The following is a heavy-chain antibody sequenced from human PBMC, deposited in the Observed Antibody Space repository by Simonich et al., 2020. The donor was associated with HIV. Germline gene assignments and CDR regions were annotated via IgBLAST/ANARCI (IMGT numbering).Heavy chain of an antibody. J-gene: IGHJ3*02. CDR1: DFTFSASA. CDR2: MGSKAHSYAT. CDR3: TRGLIAVADRDAFDI. D-gene: IGHD6-19*01. Sequence: EVQLVESGGGLVQPGGSLKLSCAASDFTFSASAMHWVRQAAGKGLVWCGRMGSKAHSYATAYGAAVKGRFTISRDDSKNTAYLQMNSLKTEDTAVYYCTRGLIAVADRDAFDIWGQGTMVTVSS. V-gene: IGHV3-73*02.